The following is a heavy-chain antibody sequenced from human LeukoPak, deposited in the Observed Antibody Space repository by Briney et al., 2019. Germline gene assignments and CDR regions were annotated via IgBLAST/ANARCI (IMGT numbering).Heavy chain of an antibody. J-gene: IGHJ3*02. V-gene: IGHV3-33*08. CDR1: GFTFSDYY. CDR3: ARDPKAGIAAAGTPIDDAFDI. D-gene: IGHD6-13*01. Sequence: GGSLRLSCAAPGFTFSDYYMSWIRQAPGKGLEWVAVIWYDGSNKYYADSVKGRFTISRDNSKNTLYLQMNSLRAEDTAVYYCARDPKAGIAAAGTPIDDAFDIWGQGTMVTVSS. CDR2: IWYDGSNK.